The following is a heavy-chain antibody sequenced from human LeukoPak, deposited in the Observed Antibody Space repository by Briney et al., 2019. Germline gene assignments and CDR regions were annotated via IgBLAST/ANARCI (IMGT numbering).Heavy chain of an antibody. CDR1: GGSISSSSYF. J-gene: IGHJ4*02. CDR3: ARFRAVGATTTYYFDY. CDR2: IYYSGNT. D-gene: IGHD1-26*01. Sequence: SETLSLTCTVSGGSISSSSYFWGWIRQPPGKGLEWIGSIYYSGNTYYNPSLKSRVTISLDTSKNQFSLKLSSVTAADTAVYYCARFRAVGATTTYYFDYWGQGTLVTVSS. V-gene: IGHV4-39*07.